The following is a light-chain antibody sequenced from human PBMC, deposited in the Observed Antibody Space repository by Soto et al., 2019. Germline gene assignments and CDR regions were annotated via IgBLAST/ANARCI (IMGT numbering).Light chain of an antibody. V-gene: IGKV1-39*01. CDR1: QSINSH. J-gene: IGKJ5*01. Sequence: DIQMTQSPSSLSASVGDTVTITCRASQSINSHLNWYQQKPGKAPNLLIYTASSLQSGVPSRFSGSGSGTDFTLTISSLQPEDFATYYSQKSYSTPITFGQGTRLDIK. CDR2: TAS. CDR3: QKSYSTPIT.